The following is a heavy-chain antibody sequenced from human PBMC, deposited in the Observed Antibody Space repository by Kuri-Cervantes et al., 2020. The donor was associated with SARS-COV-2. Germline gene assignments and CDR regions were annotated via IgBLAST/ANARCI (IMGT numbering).Heavy chain of an antibody. CDR3: ATGFGEPMDFDY. V-gene: IGHV1-18*01. Sequence: ASVKVSCKASRYTFTNSGINWVRQAPGQGLEWMGWISAYNGNTNYAQKLQGRVTMTTDTATTTAYMELRSLRFDDTAMYFCATGFGEPMDFDYWGQGTLVTVSS. CDR2: ISAYNGNT. J-gene: IGHJ4*02. CDR1: RYTFTNSG. D-gene: IGHD3-10*01.